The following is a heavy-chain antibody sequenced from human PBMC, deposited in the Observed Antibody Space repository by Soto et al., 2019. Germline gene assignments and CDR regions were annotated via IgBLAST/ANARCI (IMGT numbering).Heavy chain of an antibody. V-gene: IGHV4-34*01. CDR2: INHSGST. J-gene: IGHJ6*03. D-gene: IGHD4-4*01. Sequence: SETLSLTCAVYGGSCSGYYLSWIRQPPGKGLEWIGEINHSGSTNYNPSLKSRVTISVDTSKNQFSLKLSSVTAADTAVYYCARHVYSNYETFYYYYMDVWGKGTTVTVSS. CDR1: GGSCSGYY. CDR3: ARHVYSNYETFYYYYMDV.